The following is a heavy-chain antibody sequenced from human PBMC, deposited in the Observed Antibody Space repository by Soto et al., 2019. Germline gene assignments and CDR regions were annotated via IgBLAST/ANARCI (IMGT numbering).Heavy chain of an antibody. J-gene: IGHJ5*02. CDR1: GFRFRDFY. CDR2: ISSSGRYT. Sequence: QVQLVESGGGLVKPGGSLRLSCAASGFRFRDFYMSWIRQAPGKGLEWVSYISSSGRYTYYADSVKGRFTISRDNAKNSLYLEMNNLRDEDSAMYFCARGTHSYSGSHELDAWGLGTLVTVSS. CDR3: ARGTHSYSGSHELDA. V-gene: IGHV3-11*05. D-gene: IGHD1-26*01.